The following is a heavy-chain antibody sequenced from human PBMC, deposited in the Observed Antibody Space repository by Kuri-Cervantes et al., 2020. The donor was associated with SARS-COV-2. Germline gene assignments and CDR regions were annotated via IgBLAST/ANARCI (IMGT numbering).Heavy chain of an antibody. CDR3: ARDHDYEFPKPPDY. CDR2: ISYDGSNK. Sequence: GESLKISCSASGFTFSSYWMSWVRQAPGKGLEWVAVISYDGSNKYYADSVKGRFTISRDNSKNTLYLQMNSLRAEDTAVYYCARDHDYEFPKPPDYWGQGTLVTVSS. J-gene: IGHJ4*02. V-gene: IGHV3-30*03. D-gene: IGHD4/OR15-4a*01. CDR1: GFTFSSYW.